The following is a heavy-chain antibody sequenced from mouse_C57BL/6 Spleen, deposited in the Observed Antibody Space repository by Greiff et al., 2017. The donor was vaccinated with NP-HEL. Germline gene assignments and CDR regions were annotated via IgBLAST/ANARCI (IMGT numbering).Heavy chain of an antibody. D-gene: IGHD3-2*02. V-gene: IGHV1-53*01. Sequence: VQLQQPGTELVKPGASVKLSCKASGYTFTSYWMHWVKQRPGQGLEWIGNINPSNGGTNYNEKFKSKATLTVDKSSSTAYMQLSSLTSENSAVYYCARESSGYPDYYAMDYWGQGTSVTVSS. CDR3: ARESSGYPDYYAMDY. CDR1: GYTFTSYW. CDR2: INPSNGGT. J-gene: IGHJ4*01.